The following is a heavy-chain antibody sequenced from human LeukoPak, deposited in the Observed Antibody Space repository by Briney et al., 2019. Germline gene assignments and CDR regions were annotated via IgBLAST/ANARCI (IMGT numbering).Heavy chain of an antibody. CDR3: ARDGVVVAATDFQQ. J-gene: IGHJ1*01. V-gene: IGHV3-21*01. Sequence: GGSLRLSCAPSGFTFSSYSMNWVRQAPGKGLEWLSSISSSSYIYYADPVKGRFTISRDNAKNSLYLQMNGLRAEDTAVYYCARDGVVVAATDFQQWGQGTVVTVSS. CDR2: ISSSSYI. CDR1: GFTFSSYS. D-gene: IGHD2-15*01.